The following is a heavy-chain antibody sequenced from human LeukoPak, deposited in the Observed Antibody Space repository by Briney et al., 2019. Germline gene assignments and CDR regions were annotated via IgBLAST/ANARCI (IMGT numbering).Heavy chain of an antibody. J-gene: IGHJ6*02. CDR1: GYTFTGYY. CDR3: ARGRYSGYDYRLYYYYGMDV. Sequence: ASVKVSCKASGYTFTGYYMHWVRQAPGQGLEWMGWINPNSGGTNYAQKFQGWVTMTRDTSISTAYMELSRLRSDDTAVYYCARGRYSGYDYRLYYYYGMDVWGQGTTVTVSS. V-gene: IGHV1-2*04. D-gene: IGHD5-12*01. CDR2: INPNSGGT.